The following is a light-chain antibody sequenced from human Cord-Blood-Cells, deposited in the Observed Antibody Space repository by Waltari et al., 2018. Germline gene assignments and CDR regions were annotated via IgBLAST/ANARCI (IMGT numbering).Light chain of an antibody. CDR3: QQRSNWPPWT. CDR2: DAS. J-gene: IGKJ1*01. Sequence: EIVLTRSPATLSLSPGERATLSCRASQSVSSYLAWYQQKPGQAPRLLIYDASNRATGIPARFSGSGSGTDFTLTINSLEPEDFAVYYCQQRSNWPPWTFGQGTKVEIK. CDR1: QSVSSY. V-gene: IGKV3-11*01.